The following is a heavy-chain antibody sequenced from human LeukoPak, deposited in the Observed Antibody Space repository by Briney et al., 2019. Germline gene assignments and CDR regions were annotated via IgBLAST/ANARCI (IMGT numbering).Heavy chain of an antibody. CDR1: GFTFSNAW. D-gene: IGHD3-10*01. Sequence: TGGSLRLSCAASGFTFSNAWLNWVRQAPGKGLEWVGHIKSKTDGGTTDYAAPVKVRFTISRDDSKNTLLLQMNSLKTEDTAVYYCTSPWGSGSYYDYWGQGTLVTVSS. J-gene: IGHJ4*02. V-gene: IGHV3-15*01. CDR2: IKSKTDGGTT. CDR3: TSPWGSGSYYDY.